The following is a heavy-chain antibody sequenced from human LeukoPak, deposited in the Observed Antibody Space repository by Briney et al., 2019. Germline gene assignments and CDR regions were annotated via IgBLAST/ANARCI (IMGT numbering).Heavy chain of an antibody. CDR1: GYTFTGYY. V-gene: IGHV1-2*02. CDR2: INPNSGGT. J-gene: IGHJ4*02. Sequence: GASVKVSCKASGYTFTGYYMHWVRQAPGQGLEWMGWINPNSGGTNYAQKFQGRVTMTRDTSISTAYMELSRQRSDDTAVYYCARDLMHYDSRGFDYWGQGTLVTVSS. D-gene: IGHD3-22*01. CDR3: ARDLMHYDSRGFDY.